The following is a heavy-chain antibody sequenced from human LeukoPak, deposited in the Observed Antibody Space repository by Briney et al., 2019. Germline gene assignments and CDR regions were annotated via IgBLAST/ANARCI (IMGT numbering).Heavy chain of an antibody. CDR1: GYTFTGYY. CDR3: ARDVQLWLRTFDY. D-gene: IGHD5-18*01. CDR2: INPNSGGT. Sequence: ASVKVSCKASGYTFTGYYMHWVRQAPGRGREWMGWINPNSGGTNYAQKFQGRVTMTRDTSISTAYMELSRPRSDDTAVYYCARDVQLWLRTFDYWGQGTLVTVSS. J-gene: IGHJ4*02. V-gene: IGHV1-2*02.